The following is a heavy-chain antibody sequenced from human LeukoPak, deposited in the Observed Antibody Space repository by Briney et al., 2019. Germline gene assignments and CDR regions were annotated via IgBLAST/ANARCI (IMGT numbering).Heavy chain of an antibody. CDR2: ISSRSSYI. CDR1: AFTFSTYT. V-gene: IGHV3-21*06. Sequence: KPGGSLRLSCAASAFTFSTYTMNWVRQAPGKGLEWVSSISSRSSYIYYADSLKGRFTISRDNAKNSLYLQMNSLRAEDTAVYYCARVSSGWYTYDSWGQGTLVTVSS. J-gene: IGHJ4*02. D-gene: IGHD6-19*01. CDR3: ARVSSGWYTYDS.